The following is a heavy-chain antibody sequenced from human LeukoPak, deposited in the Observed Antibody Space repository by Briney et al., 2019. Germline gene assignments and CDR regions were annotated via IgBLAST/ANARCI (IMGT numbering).Heavy chain of an antibody. CDR1: GFTFDDYA. Sequence: GGSLRLSCAASGFTFDDYAMHWVRQAPGKGLEWVSGISWNSGSIGYADSAKGRFTISRDNAKNSLYLQMNSLRAEDTALYYCALEPYYYDSSGYYHPADYWGQGTLVTVSS. CDR3: ALEPYYYDSSGYYHPADY. CDR2: ISWNSGSI. J-gene: IGHJ4*02. V-gene: IGHV3-9*01. D-gene: IGHD3-22*01.